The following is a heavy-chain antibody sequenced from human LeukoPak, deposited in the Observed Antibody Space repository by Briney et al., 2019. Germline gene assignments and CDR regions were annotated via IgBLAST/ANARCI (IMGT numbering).Heavy chain of an antibody. Sequence: ASVKVSSKASGYTFTSYYMHWVRQAPGQGLEWMGIINPSGGSTSCAQKFQGRVTMTRDTSTSTVYMELSSLRSEDTAVYYCARDKGQGVVVTAYFDYWGQGTLVTVSS. V-gene: IGHV1-46*01. CDR1: GYTFTSYY. CDR3: ARDKGQGVVVTAYFDY. J-gene: IGHJ4*02. CDR2: INPSGGST. D-gene: IGHD2-21*02.